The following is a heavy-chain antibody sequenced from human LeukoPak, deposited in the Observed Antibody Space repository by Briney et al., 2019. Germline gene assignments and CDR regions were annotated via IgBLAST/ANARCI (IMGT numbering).Heavy chain of an antibody. CDR2: IYPGDSDT. V-gene: IGHV5-51*01. J-gene: IGHJ4*02. CDR3: ARSSGYSYGYSPLYFDY. D-gene: IGHD5-18*01. CDR1: GYSFTSYW. Sequence: GESLKISCKGSGYSFTSYWIGWVRPMPGKGLEWMGIIYPGDSDTSYSPSFQGQVTISADKSISTAYLQWSSLKASDTAMYYCARSSGYSYGYSPLYFDYWGQGTLVTVSS.